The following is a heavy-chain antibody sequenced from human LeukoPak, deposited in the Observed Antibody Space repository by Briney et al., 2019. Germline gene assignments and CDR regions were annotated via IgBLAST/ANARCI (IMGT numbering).Heavy chain of an antibody. D-gene: IGHD1-26*01. J-gene: IGHJ6*03. Sequence: PGGSLRLSCAASGFTFSTYWMTWVRQAPGKGLEWVANINQGGSESYYVDSVKGRFTISRDNAESSLYLQMDSLRAEDTAVYYCARDPYSGNYGAYYYYYMDVWGKGTTVTISS. CDR1: GFTFSTYW. CDR2: INQGGSES. CDR3: ARDPYSGNYGAYYYYYMDV. V-gene: IGHV3-7*01.